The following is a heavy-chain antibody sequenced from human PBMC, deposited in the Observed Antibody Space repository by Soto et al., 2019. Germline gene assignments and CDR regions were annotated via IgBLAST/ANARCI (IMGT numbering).Heavy chain of an antibody. J-gene: IGHJ4*02. CDR3: AASSGSYSMPFDY. V-gene: IGHV1-69*06. CDR2: IIPIFGTA. Sequence: SVKVSCKASGGTFSSYAISWVRQAPGQGLEWMGGIIPIFGTANYAQKFQGRVTITADKSTSTAYMELSSLRSEDTAVYYCAASSGSYSMPFDYWGQGTLVTVSS. CDR1: GGTFSSYA. D-gene: IGHD1-26*01.